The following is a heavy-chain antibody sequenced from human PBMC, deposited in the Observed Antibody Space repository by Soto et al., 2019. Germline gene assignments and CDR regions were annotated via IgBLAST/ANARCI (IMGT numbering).Heavy chain of an antibody. CDR1: GYTFTSYG. V-gene: IGHV1-18*01. Sequence: QVQLVQSGAEVKKPGASVKVSCKASGYTFTSYGISCVRQAPGQGLEWMGWISAYNGNTNYAQKLQGRVTMTTDTSTSTAYMELRSLRSDDTAVDYCARREGSGIYYYYGMDVWGQGTTVTVSS. D-gene: IGHD3-10*01. J-gene: IGHJ6*02. CDR2: ISAYNGNT. CDR3: ARREGSGIYYYYGMDV.